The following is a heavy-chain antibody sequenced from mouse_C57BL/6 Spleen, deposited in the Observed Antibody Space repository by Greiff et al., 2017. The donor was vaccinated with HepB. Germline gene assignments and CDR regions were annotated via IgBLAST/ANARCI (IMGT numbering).Heavy chain of an antibody. J-gene: IGHJ4*01. V-gene: IGHV1-52*01. CDR3: ARGKGYYGSSLPAMDY. CDR2: IDPSDSET. D-gene: IGHD1-1*01. Sequence: QVQLKQPGAELVRPGSSVKLSCKASGYTFTSYWMHWVKQRPIQGLEWIGNIDPSDSETHYNQKFKDKATLTVDKSSSTAYMQLSSLTSEDSAVYYCARGKGYYGSSLPAMDYWGQGTSVTVSS. CDR1: GYTFTSYW.